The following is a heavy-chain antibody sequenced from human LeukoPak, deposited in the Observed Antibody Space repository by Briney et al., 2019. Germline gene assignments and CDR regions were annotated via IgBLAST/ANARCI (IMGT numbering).Heavy chain of an antibody. V-gene: IGHV3-7*01. CDR3: ARERDGRFFDY. CDR2: INQEGSEK. D-gene: IGHD5-24*01. J-gene: IGHJ4*02. CDR1: GLTFRSYW. Sequence: GGSLRLSCAVSGLTFRSYWMSWVRQAPGKGLEWVANINQEGSEKYFVDSVRGRFTTSRDNAKNSLHLQMNTLRAEDTAVYYCARERDGRFFDYWGQGTLVTVSS.